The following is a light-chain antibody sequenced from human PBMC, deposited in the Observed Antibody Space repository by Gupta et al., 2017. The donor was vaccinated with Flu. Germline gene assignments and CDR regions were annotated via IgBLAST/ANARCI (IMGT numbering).Light chain of an antibody. CDR2: GAS. CDR1: QSISSY. V-gene: IGKV1-39*01. J-gene: IGKJ1*01. CDR3: RQSYGTPWT. Sequence: PATLSASPGERATISCRASQSISSYSNWYQQKPGGEATILLYGASSFQARVTPGLSGSGSATAYTIPIISRQAAEYAAYYCRQSYGTPWTFGQGTKVEIK.